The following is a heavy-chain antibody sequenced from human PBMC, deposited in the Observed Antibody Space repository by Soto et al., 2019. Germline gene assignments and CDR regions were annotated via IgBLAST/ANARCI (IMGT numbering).Heavy chain of an antibody. CDR2: INPSGGST. D-gene: IGHD3-3*01. V-gene: IGHV1-46*01. CDR3: ARGASPYYDFWSGPPNDAFDI. CDR1: GYSFTSCS. Sequence: APVKVSWKECGYSFTSCSMRWVRQETGQGLEWMGIINPSGGSTSYAQKFQGRVTMTRDTSTSTVYMELSSLRSEDTAVYYCARGASPYYDFWSGPPNDAFDIWGQGTMVTVS. J-gene: IGHJ3*02.